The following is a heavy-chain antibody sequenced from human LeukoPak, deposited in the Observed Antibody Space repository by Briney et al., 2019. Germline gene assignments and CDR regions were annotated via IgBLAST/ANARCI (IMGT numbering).Heavy chain of an antibody. D-gene: IGHD1-1*01. CDR1: GFTFSSYA. CDR2: ISSNGGST. J-gene: IGHJ6*04. CDR3: VNEVGTYYYGMDV. Sequence: GGPVSLFCSASGFTFSSYAMHWFGQPAAKGLECVSSISSNGGSTYYADSVKGRFTISRDNSKNTLYLQMSSLRAEDTAVYYCVNEVGTYYYGMDVWGEGTTVTVSS. V-gene: IGHV3-64D*06.